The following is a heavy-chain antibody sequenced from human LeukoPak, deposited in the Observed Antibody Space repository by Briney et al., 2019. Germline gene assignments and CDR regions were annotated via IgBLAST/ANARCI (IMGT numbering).Heavy chain of an antibody. CDR3: AKDPGPYYYDSSGFDY. CDR1: GFTFNNFW. D-gene: IGHD3-22*01. J-gene: IGHJ4*02. Sequence: GGSLGLSCAASGFTFNNFWMHWVRQVPGKGLVWVSRINRDGSYTDYADSVKGRFTISRDNSKNTLYLQMNSLRAEDTAVYYCAKDPGPYYYDSSGFDYWGQGTLVTVSS. CDR2: INRDGSYT. V-gene: IGHV3-74*01.